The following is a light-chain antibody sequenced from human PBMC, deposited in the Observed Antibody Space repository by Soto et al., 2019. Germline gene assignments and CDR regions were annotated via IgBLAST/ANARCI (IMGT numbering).Light chain of an antibody. CDR1: QGISNY. CDR2: AAS. CDR3: QEYNSAPFT. J-gene: IGKJ3*01. Sequence: DIQMTQSPSSLSASVGDRVTITCRASQGISNYLAWYQQKPGKVPKLLIYAASTLQSGVPSRLSGSGSWTDFTLTISSLQLEDVATYYYQEYNSAPFTFGTRTKVYIK. V-gene: IGKV1-27*01.